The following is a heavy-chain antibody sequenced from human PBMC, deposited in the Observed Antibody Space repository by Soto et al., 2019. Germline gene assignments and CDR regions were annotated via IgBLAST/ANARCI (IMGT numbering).Heavy chain of an antibody. CDR3: ARGDGRYPYGMDV. V-gene: IGHV4-31*03. CDR2: IYYSGNT. J-gene: IGHJ6*02. Sequence: QVQLQESGPGLVKPSETLSLSCTVSGGSISRGAHYWSWIRQHPGKGLELLGYIYYSGNTYFNPSVKSRATISIDMSKSQFTLEVNSVTAADTAVYYCARGDGRYPYGMDVWGQGTTVTVSS. CDR1: GGSISRGAHY. D-gene: IGHD1-20*01.